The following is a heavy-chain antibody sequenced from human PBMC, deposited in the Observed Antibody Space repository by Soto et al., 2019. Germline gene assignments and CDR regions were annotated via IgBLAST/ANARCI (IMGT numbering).Heavy chain of an antibody. CDR1: GYTFTSYD. CDR2: MNPKSGNI. D-gene: IGHD5-18*01. Sequence: QVQLVQSGAEVKKPGASVKVSCKASGYTFTSYDINWVRQATGQSLGWMGWMNPKSGNIGYAQKFQGRVTMTRNTSISTAYMELSSLRSEDTAVYYCARVRYSYGFFDYWGQGTLVTVSS. V-gene: IGHV1-8*01. J-gene: IGHJ4*02. CDR3: ARVRYSYGFFDY.